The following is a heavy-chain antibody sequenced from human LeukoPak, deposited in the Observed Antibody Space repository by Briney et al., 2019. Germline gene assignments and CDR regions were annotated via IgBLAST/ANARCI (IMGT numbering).Heavy chain of an antibody. D-gene: IGHD1-7*01. CDR2: ICHSGST. J-gene: IGHJ3*02. V-gene: IGHV4-38-2*01. CDR1: NNFIRNGYY. CDR3: ARENYQGAFDI. Sequence: PSETLSLTCAVSNNFIRNGYYWGWIRQPPGKGLEWIGSICHSGSTYYNPSLKSRLTISLDTSKSHFSLNLSSVTAADTAVYYCARENYQGAFDIWGQGTMVTVSS.